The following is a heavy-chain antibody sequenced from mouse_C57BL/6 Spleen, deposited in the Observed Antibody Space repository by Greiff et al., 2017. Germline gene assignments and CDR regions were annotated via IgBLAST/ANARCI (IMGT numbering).Heavy chain of an antibody. J-gene: IGHJ3*01. D-gene: IGHD1-1*01. Sequence: VQVVESGPGLVAPSQSLSITCTVSGFSLTSYGVDWVRQPPGQGLEWLGVIWGGGSTNYNSAHMSRLSISKDNSTSQVFLKMNSLLTYDTAMYYCAKQGYGSSVGAYWGQGALVTVSA. V-gene: IGHV2-9*01. CDR3: AKQGYGSSVGAY. CDR2: IWGGGST. CDR1: GFSLTSYG.